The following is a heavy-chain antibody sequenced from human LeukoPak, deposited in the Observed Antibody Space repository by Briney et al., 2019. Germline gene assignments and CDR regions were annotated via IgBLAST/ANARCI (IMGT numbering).Heavy chain of an antibody. V-gene: IGHV1-2*02. CDR3: ARALRYYDSSGSFDY. CDR2: INPNGGGT. J-gene: IGHJ4*02. CDR1: GYTFTGYY. Sequence: ASVKVSCKASGYTFTGYYMHWVRQAPGQGLEWMGWINPNGGGTNYAQKFQGRVTMTRDTSISTAYMELSRLRSDDTAVYYCARALRYYDSSGSFDYWGQGTLVTVSS. D-gene: IGHD3-22*01.